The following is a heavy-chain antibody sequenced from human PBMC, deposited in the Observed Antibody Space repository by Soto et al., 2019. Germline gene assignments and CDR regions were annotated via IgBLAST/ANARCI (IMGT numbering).Heavy chain of an antibody. V-gene: IGHV3-30*18. D-gene: IGHD3-10*01. J-gene: IGHJ4*02. Sequence: QVQLVESGGGVVQPGRSPRLSCAASGFTFSSYGMHWVRQAPGKGLEWVAVISYDGSNKYYADSVKGRFTISRDNSKNTLYLQMNSLRAEDTAVYYCAKDQGRAFDYWGQGTLVTVSS. CDR3: AKDQGRAFDY. CDR2: ISYDGSNK. CDR1: GFTFSSYG.